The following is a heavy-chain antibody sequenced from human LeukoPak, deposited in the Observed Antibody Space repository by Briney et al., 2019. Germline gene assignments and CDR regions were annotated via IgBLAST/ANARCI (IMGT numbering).Heavy chain of an antibody. CDR1: GGSISSYY. J-gene: IGHJ6*03. CDR2: IYYSGST. Sequence: SETLSLTCTVSGGSISSYYWSWIRQPPGKGLEWLGYIYYSGSTNYNPSLKSRVTISVDTSKNQFSLKPSSVTAADTAVYYCARHSAPTMVRGVNYYYYYMDVWGKGTTVTVSS. CDR3: ARHSAPTMVRGVNYYYYYMDV. D-gene: IGHD3-10*01. V-gene: IGHV4-59*08.